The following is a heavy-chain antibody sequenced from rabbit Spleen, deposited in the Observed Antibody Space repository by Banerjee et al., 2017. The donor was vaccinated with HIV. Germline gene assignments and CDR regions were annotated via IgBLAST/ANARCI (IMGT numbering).Heavy chain of an antibody. Sequence: VESGGDLVKPGASLTLTCTASGVSFSFSNYMCWVRQAPGKGPEWIACIYAGDGNTDYANWVNGRFTISKTSSTVDLKMTSLTAADTATYFCARDLVTAIGWNFALWGQGTLVTVS. V-gene: IGHV1S40*01. CDR1: GVSFSFSNY. CDR3: ARDLVTAIGWNFAL. D-gene: IGHD7-1*01. CDR2: IYAGDGNT. J-gene: IGHJ4*01.